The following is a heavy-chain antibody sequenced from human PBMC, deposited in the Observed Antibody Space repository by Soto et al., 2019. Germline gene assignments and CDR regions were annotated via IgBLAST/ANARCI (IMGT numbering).Heavy chain of an antibody. J-gene: IGHJ1*01. CDR3: ARGIEQQLVNGDFQH. V-gene: IGHV4-34*01. CDR1: GGSFSGYY. D-gene: IGHD6-13*01. Sequence: PSETLSLTCAVYGGSFSGYYWSWIRQPPGKGLEWIGEINHSGSTNYNPSLKSRVTISVDTSKNQFSLKLSSVTAADTAVYYCARGIEQQLVNGDFQHWGQGTLVTVSS. CDR2: INHSGST.